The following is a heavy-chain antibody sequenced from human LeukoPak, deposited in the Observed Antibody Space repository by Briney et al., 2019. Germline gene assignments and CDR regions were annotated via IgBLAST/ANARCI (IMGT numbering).Heavy chain of an antibody. CDR3: ASIPSHCSGGSCSGDY. V-gene: IGHV4-39*01. J-gene: IGHJ4*02. CDR1: GGSISSTSYY. CDR2: IYYSRST. D-gene: IGHD2-15*01. Sequence: SETLSLTCTVSGGSISSTSYYWGWIRQPPGKGLEWIGSIYYSRSTYYNPSLKGRVTISVDTSKNQFSLKLSSVTAADTAVYYCASIPSHCSGGSCSGDYWGQGTLVTVSS.